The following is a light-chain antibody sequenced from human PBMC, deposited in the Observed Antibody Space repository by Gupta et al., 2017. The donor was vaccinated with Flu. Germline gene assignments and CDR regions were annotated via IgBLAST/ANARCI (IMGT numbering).Light chain of an antibody. CDR2: GAS. CDR3: QQYYNWPPWT. J-gene: IGKJ1*01. Sequence: EIVMTQSPATLSVSPGERATLSCRASQSVSSNLAWYQQKPGQAPRLLIYGASTRAPGIPARFSGSGSGTEFTLTISSLQSEDFALYYCQQYYNWPPWTFGQGTKVEIK. V-gene: IGKV3-15*01. CDR1: QSVSSN.